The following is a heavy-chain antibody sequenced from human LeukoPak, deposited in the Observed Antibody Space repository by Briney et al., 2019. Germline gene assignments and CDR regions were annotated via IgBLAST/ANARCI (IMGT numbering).Heavy chain of an antibody. V-gene: IGHV3-30*04. D-gene: IGHD3-3*01. J-gene: IGHJ4*02. CDR3: ARREGLAIFGVVIIPDDY. Sequence: GGSLRLSCAASGFTFSSYAMHWVRQAPGKGLEWVAVIPYDGSNKYYADSVKGRFTISRDNSKNTLYLQMNSLRAEDTAVYYCARREGLAIFGVVIIPDDYWGQGTLVTVSS. CDR2: IPYDGSNK. CDR1: GFTFSSYA.